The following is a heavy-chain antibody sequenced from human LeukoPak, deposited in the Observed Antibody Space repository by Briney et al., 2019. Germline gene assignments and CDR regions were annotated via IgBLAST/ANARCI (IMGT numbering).Heavy chain of an antibody. V-gene: IGHV3-30*02. CDR3: AKESLMYSSSWYGNSGVYFQH. J-gene: IGHJ1*01. CDR2: IWYGGSNK. Sequence: PGGSLRLSCAASGFTFSSYGMHWVRQAPGKGLEWVAVIWYGGSNKYYADSVKGRFTISRDNSKNTLYLQMNSLRAEDTAVYYCAKESLMYSSSWYGNSGVYFQHWGQGTLVTVSS. D-gene: IGHD6-13*01. CDR1: GFTFSSYG.